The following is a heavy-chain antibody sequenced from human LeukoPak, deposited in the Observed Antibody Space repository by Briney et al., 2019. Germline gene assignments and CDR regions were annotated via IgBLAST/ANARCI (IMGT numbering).Heavy chain of an antibody. CDR2: ISYDGSSK. CDR1: GFTFSTYG. V-gene: IGHV3-30*19. J-gene: IGHJ3*02. D-gene: IGHD5-18*01. CDR3: ARARSSYGYGDAFDI. Sequence: GGSLRLSCAASGFTFSTYGMHWVRQAPGKGLEWVAVISYDGSSKYYADSVKGRFTISRDNSKNTLYLQMNSLRAEDTAVYYCARARSSYGYGDAFDIWGQGTMVTVSS.